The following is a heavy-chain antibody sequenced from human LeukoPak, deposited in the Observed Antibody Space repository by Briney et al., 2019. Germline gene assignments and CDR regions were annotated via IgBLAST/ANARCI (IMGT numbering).Heavy chain of an antibody. CDR3: ASRVPDSSVYYSFDY. CDR2: IIPILGIA. J-gene: IGHJ4*02. Sequence: ASVKVSCKASGGTFSSYANSWVRQAPGQGLEWMGRIIPILGIANYAQKFQGRGTITADKSTSTAYMELSSLRSEDTAVYYCASRVPDSSVYYSFDYWGQGTLVTVPS. V-gene: IGHV1-69*04. D-gene: IGHD3-22*01. CDR1: GGTFSSYA.